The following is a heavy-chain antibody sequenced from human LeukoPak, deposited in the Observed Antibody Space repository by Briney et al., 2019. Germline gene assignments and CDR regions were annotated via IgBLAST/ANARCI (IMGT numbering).Heavy chain of an antibody. J-gene: IGHJ4*02. CDR3: ARDYKADF. Sequence: GGSLRLSCATSGFTFSTYAMTWVRQAPGKGLEWVSAIDIYATKTNYADSVKGRFTISRDNSKNPLYLQMNSLRGEDTAIFYCARDYKADFWGQGTLVTVSS. CDR2: IDIYATKT. CDR1: GFTFSTYA. V-gene: IGHV3-23*05. D-gene: IGHD3-10*01.